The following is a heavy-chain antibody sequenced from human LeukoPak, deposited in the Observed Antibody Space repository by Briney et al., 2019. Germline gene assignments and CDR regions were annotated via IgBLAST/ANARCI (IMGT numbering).Heavy chain of an antibody. V-gene: IGHV3-7*01. J-gene: IGHJ4*02. Sequence: GGSLRLSCAASGFTFSSYWMSWVRQAPGKGLEWVANIKQDGSEKYYVDSVKGRFTISRGNAKNSLYLQMNSLRAGDTAVYYCARDRITMVRGVMWYWGQGTLVTVSS. CDR3: ARDRITMVRGVMWY. CDR1: GFTFSSYW. D-gene: IGHD3-10*01. CDR2: IKQDGSEK.